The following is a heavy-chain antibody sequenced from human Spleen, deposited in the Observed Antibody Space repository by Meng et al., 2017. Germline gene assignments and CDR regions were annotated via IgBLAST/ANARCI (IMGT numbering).Heavy chain of an antibody. D-gene: IGHD2/OR15-2a*01. CDR2: IYSSGST. J-gene: IGHJ5*02. CDR1: GGSISLSY. Sequence: QVLLKYSGQGLVNPSATLSLPCSVSGGSISLSYWGWIRQPAGKGLEWIGRIYSSGSTNYNPSLKSRVTMSVDTSKNQFSLKLSSVAAADTAVYYCARTLNWFDPWGQGTLVTVSS. CDR3: ARTLNWFDP. V-gene: IGHV4-4*07.